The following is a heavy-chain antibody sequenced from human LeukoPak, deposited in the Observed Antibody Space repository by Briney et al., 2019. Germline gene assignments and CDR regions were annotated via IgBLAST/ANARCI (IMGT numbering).Heavy chain of an antibody. CDR3: AKDNRDYFDY. Sequence: GGSLRLSCAASGFTFSSYAMSWVRQAPGKGLEWVSAISGGGSSIYCADSVKGRFTVSRDNSKNTLFLQMSSLRAEDTAVYYCAKDNRDYFDYWGQGTLVTVSS. V-gene: IGHV3-23*01. CDR1: GFTFSSYA. CDR2: ISGGGSSI. J-gene: IGHJ4*02. D-gene: IGHD3-16*02.